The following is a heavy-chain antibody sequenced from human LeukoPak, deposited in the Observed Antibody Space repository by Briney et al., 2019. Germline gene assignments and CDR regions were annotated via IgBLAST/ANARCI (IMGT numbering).Heavy chain of an antibody. CDR2: IYYSGST. Sequence: PSETLSLTCTVSGGSISSSSYYWGWIRQPPGKGLEWIGSIYYSGSTYDKSSLKSRVTISVDTPKNQFSLNLSSVTAADTAVYYCARHHSSSFYFDYWGQGTLVTVSS. CDR1: GGSISSSSYY. CDR3: ARHHSSSFYFDY. D-gene: IGHD6-13*01. V-gene: IGHV4-39*01. J-gene: IGHJ4*02.